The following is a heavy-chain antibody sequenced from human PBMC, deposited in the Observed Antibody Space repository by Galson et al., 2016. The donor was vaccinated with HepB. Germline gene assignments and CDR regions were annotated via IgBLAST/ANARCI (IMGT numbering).Heavy chain of an antibody. Sequence: SVKVSCKASGGTFNSHPISWVRQAPGQSLEWLGRIFPLLGIGSNAQRFRDRMSITADTSTGTVFMDLSSLTLADTAVYYCARVEDPLSQWYVDVWGRGTLVTVSS. D-gene: IGHD2-15*01. CDR1: GGTFNSHP. CDR2: IFPLLGIG. CDR3: ARVEDPLSQWYVDV. J-gene: IGHJ2*01. V-gene: IGHV1-69*04.